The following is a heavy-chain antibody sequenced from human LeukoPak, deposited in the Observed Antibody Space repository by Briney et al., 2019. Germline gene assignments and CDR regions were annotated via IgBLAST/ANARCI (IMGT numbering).Heavy chain of an antibody. CDR2: ISERGGST. V-gene: IGHV3-23*01. D-gene: IGHD3-10*01. CDR3: AKRGVVIRGILVIGYHQEAYHYDF. Sequence: GGSLRLSCVVSGLSLSNYAMTWVRQAPGKGLEWVSYISERGGSTTYADSVKGRFTISRDTSLNTLYLQMNNLRGEVTAVYFCAKRGVVIRGILVIGYHQEAYHYDFWGQGVLVTVSS. CDR1: GLSLSNYA. J-gene: IGHJ4*02.